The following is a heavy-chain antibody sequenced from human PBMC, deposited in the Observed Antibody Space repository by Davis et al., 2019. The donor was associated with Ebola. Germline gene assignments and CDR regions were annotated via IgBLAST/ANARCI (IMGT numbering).Heavy chain of an antibody. D-gene: IGHD1-26*01. J-gene: IGHJ4*02. CDR1: GYTFTGYY. Sequence: ASVKVSCKASGYTFTGYYMHWVRQAPGQGLEWMGWINPNSGGTNYAQKFQGWVTMTRDTSISTAYMELSRLRSDDTAVYYCARGGGSSKRTMGYWGQGTLVTASS. V-gene: IGHV1-2*04. CDR2: INPNSGGT. CDR3: ARGGGSSKRTMGY.